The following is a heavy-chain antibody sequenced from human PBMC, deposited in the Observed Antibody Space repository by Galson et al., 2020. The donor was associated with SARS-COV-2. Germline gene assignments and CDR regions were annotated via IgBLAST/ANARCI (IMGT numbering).Heavy chain of an antibody. D-gene: IGHD5-12*01. CDR3: ASMVATFDFPCYYYYMDV. CDR1: GYTFTSYG. Sequence: ASVKVSCKASGYTFTSYGISWVRQAPGQGLEWMGWISAYNGNTNYAQKLQGRVTMTTDPSTSTAYMELRTLRSDDTAVYYCASMVATFDFPCYYYYMDVLGKGTTVTVSS. J-gene: IGHJ6*03. CDR2: ISAYNGNT. V-gene: IGHV1-18*04.